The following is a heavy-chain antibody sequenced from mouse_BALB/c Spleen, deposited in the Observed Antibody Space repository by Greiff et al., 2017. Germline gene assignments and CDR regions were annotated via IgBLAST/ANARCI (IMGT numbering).Heavy chain of an antibody. V-gene: IGHV5-17*02. CDR2: ISSGSSTI. D-gene: IGHD2-13*01. J-gene: IGHJ2*01. Sequence: EVHLVESGGGLVQPGGSRKLSCAASGFTFSSFGMHWVRQAPEKGLEWVAYISSGSSTIYYTDTVKGRFTISRDNPKNTLFLQMTSLRSEDTAMYSCAMPGDSFFDYWGQGTTLTVSS. CDR3: AMPGDSFFDY. CDR1: GFTFSSFG.